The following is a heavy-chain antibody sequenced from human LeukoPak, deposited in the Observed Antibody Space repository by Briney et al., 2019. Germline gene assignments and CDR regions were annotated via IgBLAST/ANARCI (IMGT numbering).Heavy chain of an antibody. CDR1: GGSISSYY. CDR2: IYYSGST. D-gene: IGHD6-19*01. CDR3: AREVGAVAGY. Sequence: SETLSLTCAVSGGSISSYYWSWIRQPPGKGLEWIGSIYYSGSTYYNPSLKSRVTISVDTSKNQFSLKLSSVTAADTAVYYCAREVGAVAGYWGQGTLVTVSS. J-gene: IGHJ4*02. V-gene: IGHV4-59*12.